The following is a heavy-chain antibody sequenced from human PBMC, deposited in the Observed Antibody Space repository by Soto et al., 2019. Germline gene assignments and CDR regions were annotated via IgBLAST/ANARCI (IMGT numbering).Heavy chain of an antibody. D-gene: IGHD2-21*01. CDR3: ARDIASYAYGEGY. V-gene: IGHV4-4*07. J-gene: IGHJ4*02. CDR2: FYSSGTT. CDR1: GGSINSYW. Sequence: PETLSLTCTVSGGSINSYWWSWIGQPAGKALEWIGRFYSSGTTDYTPSLILRATMSVETSKNQFSLKLSSVTAADTAVYYCARDIASYAYGEGYWGQGIQVTVSS.